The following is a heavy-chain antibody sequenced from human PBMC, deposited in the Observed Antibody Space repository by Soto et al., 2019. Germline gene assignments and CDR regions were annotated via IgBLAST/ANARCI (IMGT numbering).Heavy chain of an antibody. V-gene: IGHV3-30-3*01. J-gene: IGHJ6*02. CDR1: GFTFSSYA. CDR2: ISYDGSNK. D-gene: IGHD4-17*01. CDR3: ARDNYGDYYYGMDV. Sequence: QGGSLRLSCAASGFTFSSYAMHWVRQAPGKGLEWVAVISYDGSNKYYADSVKGRFTISRDNSKNTLYLQMNSLRAEDTAVYYCARDNYGDYYYGMDVWGQGTTVTVSS.